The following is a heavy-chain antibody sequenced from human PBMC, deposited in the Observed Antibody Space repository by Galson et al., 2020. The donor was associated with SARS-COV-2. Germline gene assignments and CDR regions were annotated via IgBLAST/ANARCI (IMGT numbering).Heavy chain of an antibody. CDR3: AIGVHELNCYYCDRSGPSDC. V-gene: IGHV4-34*01. CDR2: INHSGST. Sequence: SETLSLTCAVYGGSFSGYYWSWIRQPPGKGLEWIGEINHSGSTNYNPSLKSRGTIAVDTSKNQFSLKLSSVTAADTAVYYCAIGVHELNCYYCDRSGPSDCWGQGTLVTVSS. J-gene: IGHJ4*02. D-gene: IGHD3-22*01. CDR1: GGSFSGYY.